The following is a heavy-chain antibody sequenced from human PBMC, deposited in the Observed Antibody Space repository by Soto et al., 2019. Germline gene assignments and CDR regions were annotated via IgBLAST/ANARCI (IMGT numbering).Heavy chain of an antibody. CDR3: ARSAIGFLEWLNVPFDY. D-gene: IGHD3-3*01. V-gene: IGHV1-69*06. Sequence: QVQLVRSGAEVKKPGSSVKVSCKASGGTFSSYAISWVRQAPGQGLEWMGGIIPIFGTANYAQKFQGRVTITADKSTSTAYMELSSLRSEDTAVYYCARSAIGFLEWLNVPFDYWGQGTLVTASS. J-gene: IGHJ4*02. CDR2: IIPIFGTA. CDR1: GGTFSSYA.